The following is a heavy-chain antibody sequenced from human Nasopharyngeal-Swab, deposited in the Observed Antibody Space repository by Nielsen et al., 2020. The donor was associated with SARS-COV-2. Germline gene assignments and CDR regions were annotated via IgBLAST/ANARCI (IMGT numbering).Heavy chain of an antibody. D-gene: IGHD4-17*01. V-gene: IGHV3-33*01. CDR2: IWYDGSNK. Sequence: WIRQPPGKGLEWVAVIWYDGSNKYYADSVKGRFTISRDNSKNTLYLQMNSLRAEDTAVYYCARDGLDYGDCVKFQHWGQGTLVTVSS. J-gene: IGHJ1*01. CDR3: ARDGLDYGDCVKFQH.